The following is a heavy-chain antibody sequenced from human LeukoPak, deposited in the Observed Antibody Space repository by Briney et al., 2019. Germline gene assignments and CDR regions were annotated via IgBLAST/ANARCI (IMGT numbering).Heavy chain of an antibody. J-gene: IGHJ4*02. CDR1: GFTFSNYD. CDR2: TSTDGSNK. D-gene: IGHD1-26*01. Sequence: PGGSLRLSCAASGFTFSNYDMHWVRQAPGEGLEWVAVTSTDGSNKYYADSVEGRFTISRDNSKNTLYLQMDSLRAEDTAVYYCAKGHVGALWGYFDYWGQGTLVAVSS. V-gene: IGHV3-30*18. CDR3: AKGHVGALWGYFDY.